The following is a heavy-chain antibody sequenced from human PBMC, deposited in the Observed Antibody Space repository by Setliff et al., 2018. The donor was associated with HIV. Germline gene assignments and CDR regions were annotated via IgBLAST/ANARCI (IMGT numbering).Heavy chain of an antibody. V-gene: IGHV3-21*01. CDR1: RFIFSSYS. D-gene: IGHD5-12*01. CDR3: ARDFMATTNGFDY. Sequence: KPGGSLRLSCAASRFIFSSYSMNWVRQAPGKGLEWVSSISSSTSYIFYADSVKGRFTISRDNAKNSLYLQMDSLRAEDTAVYYCARDFMATTNGFDYWGQGTLVTVSS. J-gene: IGHJ4*02. CDR2: ISSSTSYI.